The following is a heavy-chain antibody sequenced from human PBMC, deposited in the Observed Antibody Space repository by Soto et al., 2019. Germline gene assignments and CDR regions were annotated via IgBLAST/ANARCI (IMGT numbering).Heavy chain of an antibody. CDR1: GYSFTRYG. D-gene: IGHD1-26*01. CDR2: INTYNGNT. CDR3: ARTGRWATQTIYGMDV. Sequence: ASVKVSCKASGYSFTRYGIAWARQAPGQGLEWMGWINTYNGNTNYAQNLQGRVTLTTDTSTSTAYMELTSLRSNDTAVYYCARTGRWATQTIYGMDVWGQGTTVTVSS. J-gene: IGHJ6*02. V-gene: IGHV1-18*01.